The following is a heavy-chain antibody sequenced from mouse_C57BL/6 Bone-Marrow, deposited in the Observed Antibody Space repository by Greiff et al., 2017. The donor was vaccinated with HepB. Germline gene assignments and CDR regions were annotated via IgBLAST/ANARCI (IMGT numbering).Heavy chain of an antibody. V-gene: IGHV1-42*01. CDR3: SRSDGNFSMDY. Sequence: EVQGVESGPELVKPGASVKISCKASGYSFTGYYMNWVKQSPEKSLEWIGEINPSTGGTTYNQKFKAKATLTVDKSSSTAYMQLRSLTSEDSAVYYWSRSDGNFSMDYGGQGTSVTVSS. CDR2: INPSTGGT. J-gene: IGHJ4*01. D-gene: IGHD2-1*01. CDR1: GYSFTGYY.